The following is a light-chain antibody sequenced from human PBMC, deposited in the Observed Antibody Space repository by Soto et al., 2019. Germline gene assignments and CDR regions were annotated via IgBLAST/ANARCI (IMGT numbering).Light chain of an antibody. Sequence: QSALTQPASVSGSPGQSITISCTGTSSDVGGFNYVSWYQQHPGKAPKLMIYDVTNRPSGVSYRFSGSKSGNTASLTISGLQVEDEADYYCKSYTSSSTYVFGTGTKLTVL. J-gene: IGLJ1*01. CDR1: SSDVGGFNY. CDR2: DVT. V-gene: IGLV2-14*03. CDR3: KSYTSSSTYV.